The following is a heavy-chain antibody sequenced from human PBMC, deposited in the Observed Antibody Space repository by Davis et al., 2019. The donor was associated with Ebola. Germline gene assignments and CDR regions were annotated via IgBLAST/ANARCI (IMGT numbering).Heavy chain of an antibody. V-gene: IGHV4-4*02. CDR2: IYHSGST. J-gene: IGHJ6*02. Sequence: GSLRLSCAVSGGSISSSNWWSWVRQPPGKGLEWIGEIYHSGSTNYNPSLKSRVTISVDKSKNQFSLKLSSVTAADTAVYYCARRGYYGSGSYYRDYYYGMDVWGQGTTVTVSS. CDR3: ARRGYYGSGSYYRDYYYGMDV. CDR1: GGSISSSNW. D-gene: IGHD3-10*01.